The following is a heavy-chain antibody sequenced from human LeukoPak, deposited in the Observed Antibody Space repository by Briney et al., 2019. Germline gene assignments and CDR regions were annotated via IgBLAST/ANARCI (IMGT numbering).Heavy chain of an antibody. Sequence: PGGSLRLSCAPSGYTFSTYVMSWVRQAPGKGLEWVSAIRGSGGSTYNADSVKGRFTISRDKSKNTLYLQMNSLRAEDTAVYYCAKDGGQEVDYWGQGALVTVSS. J-gene: IGHJ4*02. CDR3: AKDGGQEVDY. CDR2: IRGSGGST. CDR1: GYTFSTYV. D-gene: IGHD3-16*01. V-gene: IGHV3-23*01.